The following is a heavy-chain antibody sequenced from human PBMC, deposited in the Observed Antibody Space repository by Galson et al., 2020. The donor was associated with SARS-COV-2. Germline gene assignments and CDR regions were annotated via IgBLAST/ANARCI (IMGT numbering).Heavy chain of an antibody. V-gene: IGHV1-18*01. CDR3: ARTDTIEYYYGSGTEPLVDY. Sequence: ASVKVSCKASGYTFTSYGISWVRQAPGQRLEWMGWISAYNDNTKYAPNLQGRVTMTTDTSTATAYMELRSLRSDDTAVFYCARTDTIEYYYGSGTEPLVDYWGQGTLVTVSS. CDR2: ISAYNDNT. CDR1: GYTFTSYG. J-gene: IGHJ4*02. D-gene: IGHD3-10*01.